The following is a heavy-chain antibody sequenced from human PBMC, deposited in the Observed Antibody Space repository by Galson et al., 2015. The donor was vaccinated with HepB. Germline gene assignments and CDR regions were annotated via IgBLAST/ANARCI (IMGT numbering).Heavy chain of an antibody. CDR3: AAGQGAAAY. J-gene: IGHJ4*02. CDR2: IKNKTAGGTQ. D-gene: IGHD1-26*01. Sequence: SLRLSCAASGFTFSKLWLNWIRQAPGKGLEWVGRIKNKTAGGTQEYAAPVRGRFTISRDDSKNTLYLQTNILKTDDAGVYYCAAGQGAAAYWGRGTLVTVSS. V-gene: IGHV3-15*01. CDR1: GFTFSKLW.